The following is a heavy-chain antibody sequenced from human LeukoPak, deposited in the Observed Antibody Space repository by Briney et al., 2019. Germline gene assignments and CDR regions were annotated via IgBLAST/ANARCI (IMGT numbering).Heavy chain of an antibody. V-gene: IGHV3-30*04. CDR1: GFTFSSYA. J-gene: IGHJ5*02. CDR2: ISYDESNK. Sequence: GGSLRLSCAASGFTFSSYAMHWVRQAPGKGLEWVAVISYDESNKYYADSVKGRFTISRDNSKNTLYLQMNSLRAEDTAVYFCAKDDYYDSSGDPNWFDPWGQGTLVTVSS. CDR3: AKDDYYDSSGDPNWFDP. D-gene: IGHD3-22*01.